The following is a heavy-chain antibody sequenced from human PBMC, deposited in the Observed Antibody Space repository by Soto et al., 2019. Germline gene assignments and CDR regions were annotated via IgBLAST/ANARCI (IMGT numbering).Heavy chain of an antibody. Sequence: QVQLVESGGGVVQPGRSLRLSCAASGFTFSSYGMHWVRQAPGKGLEWVAVIWYDGSNKYYADSVKGRFTISRDNSKNTLYLLMNSLTAEDTAVYYCARVPVGAVAGAPFDYWGQGTLVTVSS. CDR2: IWYDGSNK. CDR3: ARVPVGAVAGAPFDY. V-gene: IGHV3-33*01. D-gene: IGHD6-19*01. CDR1: GFTFSSYG. J-gene: IGHJ4*02.